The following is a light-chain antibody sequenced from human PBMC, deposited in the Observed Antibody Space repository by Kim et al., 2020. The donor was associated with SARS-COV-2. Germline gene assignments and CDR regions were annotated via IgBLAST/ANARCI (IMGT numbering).Light chain of an antibody. CDR2: EHD. CDR1: GGSIDDHY. J-gene: IGLJ2*01. CDR3: QSYYRDNVI. V-gene: IGLV6-57*03. Sequence: GTTVPVSGTRSGGSIDDHYVLGYQPHTGGGPPTVSYEHDPRPPRVPARFSGYSDNSSNSASLTISGLRTEDEADYYCQSYYRDNVIFGGGTQLTV.